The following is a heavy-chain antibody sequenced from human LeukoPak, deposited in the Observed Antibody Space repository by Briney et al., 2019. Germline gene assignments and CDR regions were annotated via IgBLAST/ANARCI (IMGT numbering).Heavy chain of an antibody. D-gene: IGHD3-10*01. J-gene: IGHJ5*02. Sequence: YPSETLSLTCTVSGGSITSGSHYWGWIRQPPGTGLEWIGSIFYTGSTYYNPSLKSRVTISVDTSKNQFSLKLSSVTAADTAVYYCAITMVRGGFDPWGQGTLVSVSS. CDR1: GGSITSGSHY. V-gene: IGHV4-39*07. CDR3: AITMVRGGFDP. CDR2: IFYTGST.